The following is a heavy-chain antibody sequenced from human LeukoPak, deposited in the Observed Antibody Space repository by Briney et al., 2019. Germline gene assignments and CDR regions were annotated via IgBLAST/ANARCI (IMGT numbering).Heavy chain of an antibody. D-gene: IGHD3-22*01. V-gene: IGHV1-69*05. CDR3: AKDLTHRRNYDNSGYQIVPAF. Sequence: SVKVSCKASGGTFSSYVITWVRQAPGQGLEWMGGIIPMFGTADYAQKFQGRVTMTTDTSTSTAYMELRSLRSDDTAVYYCAKDLTHRRNYDNSGYQIVPAFWGQGTLVTVSS. J-gene: IGHJ4*02. CDR1: GGTFSSYV. CDR2: IIPMFGTA.